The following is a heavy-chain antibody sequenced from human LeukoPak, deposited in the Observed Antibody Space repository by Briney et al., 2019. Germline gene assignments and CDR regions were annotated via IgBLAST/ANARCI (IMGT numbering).Heavy chain of an antibody. J-gene: IGHJ6*03. CDR3: ARDFVGSYGSGIYMDV. D-gene: IGHD3-10*01. CDR2: IYYSGST. V-gene: IGHV4-39*01. Sequence: PSETLSLTCTVSGGSISSSSYYWGWIRQPPGKGLEWIGSIYYSGSTYYNPSLKSRVTISVDTSKNQFSLKLSSVTAADTAVYYCARDFVGSYGSGIYMDVWGKGTTVTISS. CDR1: GGSISSSSYY.